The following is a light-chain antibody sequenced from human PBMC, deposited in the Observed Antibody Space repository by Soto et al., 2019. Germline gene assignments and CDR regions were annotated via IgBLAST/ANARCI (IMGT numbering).Light chain of an antibody. V-gene: IGKV3-20*01. CDR1: QSVSSY. CDR3: QQYDSSSRT. J-gene: IGKJ1*01. Sequence: DIVLTQSPGTLSLSPGERATLSCRASQSVSSYLAWYQQKPGQAPRLLIYGASSRATGIPDRFSGGGSGTGFTLTISRLEPEDLAVYYCQQYDSSSRTFGQGTKVEVK. CDR2: GAS.